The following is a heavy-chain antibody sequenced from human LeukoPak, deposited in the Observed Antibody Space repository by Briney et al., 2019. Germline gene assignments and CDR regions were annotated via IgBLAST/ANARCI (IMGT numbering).Heavy chain of an antibody. V-gene: IGHV5-10-1*01. CDR1: GYSFTSYW. CDR3: ARQHCSSTSCYEWWFDP. Sequence: GESLKISCKGSGYSFTSYWISWVRQTPGKGLEWMGRIDPSDSYTNYSPSFQGHVTISADKSISTAYLQWSSLKASDTAMYYCARQHCSSTSCYEWWFDPWGQGTLVTVSS. J-gene: IGHJ5*02. CDR2: IDPSDSYT. D-gene: IGHD2-2*01.